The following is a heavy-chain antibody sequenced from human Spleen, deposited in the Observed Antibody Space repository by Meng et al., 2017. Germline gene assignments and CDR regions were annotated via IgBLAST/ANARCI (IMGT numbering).Heavy chain of an antibody. CDR3: ARLRLKYSSSGYGDFQH. D-gene: IGHD6-13*01. Sequence: GAALMTSCKGSGYSITRYWIGWVRRTPRKGLEWMGIIYPCDSDTRYSPSFQGQATISADKSISTAYLQWSSLRASDTAMYYWARLRLKYSSSGYGDFQHWGQGTLVTVSS. V-gene: IGHV5-51*01. J-gene: IGHJ1*01. CDR2: IYPCDSDT. CDR1: GYSITRYW.